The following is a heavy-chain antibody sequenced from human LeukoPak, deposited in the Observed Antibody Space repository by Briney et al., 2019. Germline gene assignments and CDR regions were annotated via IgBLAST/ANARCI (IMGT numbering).Heavy chain of an antibody. D-gene: IGHD3-22*01. CDR2: IIPIFGTA. CDR3: FYDSSGYYPVPFDY. J-gene: IGHJ4*02. CDR1: GGTFISYA. V-gene: IGHV1-69*13. Sequence: ASVKVSCKASGGTFISYAISWVRQAPGQGLEWMGGIIPIFGTANYAQKFQGRVTITADESTSTAYMELSSLRSEDTAVYYCFYDSSGYYPVPFDYWGQGTLVTVSS.